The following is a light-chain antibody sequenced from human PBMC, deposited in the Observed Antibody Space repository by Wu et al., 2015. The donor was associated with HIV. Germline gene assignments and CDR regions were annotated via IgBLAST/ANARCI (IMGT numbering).Light chain of an antibody. CDR1: QSIRNW. J-gene: IGKJ1*01. Sequence: DIQMTQSPSSLSASVGDRVTITCRASQSIRNWLAWYQQKPGKAPRLLIYQASSLENGVPSRFSGSGSWDSISVSPSAACSLKYFAYFIIVQQLAYVSLRWAFGRRDQG. CDR3: VQQLAYVSLRWA. CDR2: QAS. V-gene: IGKV1-5*03.